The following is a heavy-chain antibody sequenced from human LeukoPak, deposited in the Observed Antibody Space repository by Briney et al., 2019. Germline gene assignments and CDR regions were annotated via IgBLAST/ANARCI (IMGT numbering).Heavy chain of an antibody. CDR1: GDSISIFY. J-gene: IGHJ4*02. D-gene: IGHD2-8*01. Sequence: SETLSLTCSAYGDSISIFYWNWIRQSQGKGLEWIGNIHYSGSSNYNPSLKSRVTLSIDTSRRQFFLKLSSVTAADTAVYYCVLAPNSNWFDFWGQGTLVTVSS. CDR2: IHYSGSS. V-gene: IGHV4-59*08. CDR3: VLAPNSNWFDF.